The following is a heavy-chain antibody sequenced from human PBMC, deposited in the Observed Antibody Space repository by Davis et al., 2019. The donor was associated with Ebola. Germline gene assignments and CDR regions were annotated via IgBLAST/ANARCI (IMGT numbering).Heavy chain of an antibody. CDR1: GFTFSSYA. D-gene: IGHD4-17*01. J-gene: IGHJ4*02. CDR3: ARDRYGDSNYYFDY. CDR2: ISGSGGST. Sequence: GGSLRLSCAASGFTFSSYAMSWVRQAPGKGLEWVSAISGSGGSTYYADSVKGRFTISRDNAKNSLYLQMHSLRADDTAVYYCARDRYGDSNYYFDYWGQGTLVTVSS. V-gene: IGHV3-23*01.